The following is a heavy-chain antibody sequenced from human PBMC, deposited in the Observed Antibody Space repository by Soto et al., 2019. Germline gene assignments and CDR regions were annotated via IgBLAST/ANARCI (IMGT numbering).Heavy chain of an antibody. CDR2: ISWNSGNI. D-gene: IGHD3-3*01. CDR3: VKDGLTSVFGLVHDGSDI. V-gene: IGHV3-9*01. Sequence: DVQLVESGGGLVQPGRSLRLSCVASGFSFGDYGMHWVRQAPGRGPEWVSGISWNSGNIGYAEAVKGRFTISRDNAKNSLYLQINSLRAEDTALYYCVKDGLTSVFGLVHDGSDIWGHGTMVTVSS. CDR1: GFSFGDYG. J-gene: IGHJ3*02.